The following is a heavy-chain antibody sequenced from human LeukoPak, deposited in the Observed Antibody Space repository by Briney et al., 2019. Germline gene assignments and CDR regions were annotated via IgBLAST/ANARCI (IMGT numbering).Heavy chain of an antibody. CDR1: GYTFTSYD. CDR3: ARVGYPFWSGYSYYYYSMDV. Sequence: ASVKVSCKASGYTFTSYDINWVRQATGQGLEWMGWMNPNSGNTGYAQKFQGRVTITRNTSISTAYMELSSLRSDDTAVYYCARVGYPFWSGYSYYYYSMDVWGKGTTVTVSS. J-gene: IGHJ6*03. D-gene: IGHD3-3*01. CDR2: MNPNSGNT. V-gene: IGHV1-8*03.